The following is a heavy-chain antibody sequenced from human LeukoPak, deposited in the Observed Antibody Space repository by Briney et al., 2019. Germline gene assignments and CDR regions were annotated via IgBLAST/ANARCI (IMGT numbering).Heavy chain of an antibody. CDR2: IYYSGST. CDR3: ARGRRFWSGNYYMDV. Sequence: SETLSLTCTVSGGSISSSSYYWGWIRQPPGKGLEWIGSIYYSGSTYYNPSLKSRVTISVDTPKNQFSLKLSSVTAADTAVYYCARGRRFWSGNYYMDVWGKGTTVTVSS. CDR1: GGSISSSSYY. D-gene: IGHD3-3*01. J-gene: IGHJ6*03. V-gene: IGHV4-39*07.